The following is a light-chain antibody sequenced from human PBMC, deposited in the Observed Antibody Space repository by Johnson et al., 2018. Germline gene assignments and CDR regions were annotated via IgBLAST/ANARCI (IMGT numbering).Light chain of an antibody. CDR1: SSNIGNNY. Sequence: QSVLTQPPSVSAAPGQKVTIPCSGSSSNIGNNYVSWYQQLPGTAPKLLIYENNKRPSGIPDRFSGSKSGTSATLGITGLQTGDEADYYCGTWASSLSAGNVFGTVTKVTVL. J-gene: IGLJ1*01. V-gene: IGLV1-51*02. CDR2: ENN. CDR3: GTWASSLSAGNV.